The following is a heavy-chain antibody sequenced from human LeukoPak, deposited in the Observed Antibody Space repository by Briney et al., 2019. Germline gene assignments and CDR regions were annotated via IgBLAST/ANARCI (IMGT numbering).Heavy chain of an antibody. D-gene: IGHD2-2*01. CDR3: ARDFSNDY. V-gene: IGHV3-74*01. J-gene: IGHJ4*02. Sequence: GGSLRLSCAASGFTFSTYWMHWVRQAPGEGLVWVSRINTDGSSTSYADSVKGRFTISRDNAKNTLYLQMNSLRAEDTAVYYCARDFSNDYWGQGTLVTVSS. CDR2: INTDGSST. CDR1: GFTFSTYW.